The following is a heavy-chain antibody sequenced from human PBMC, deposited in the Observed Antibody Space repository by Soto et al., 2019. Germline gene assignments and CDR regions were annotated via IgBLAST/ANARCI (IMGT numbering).Heavy chain of an antibody. J-gene: IGHJ6*02. V-gene: IGHV3-7*01. CDR3: ARDRGYSNSNFYYYGMDA. Sequence: GGSLRLSCAASGITFSSYWMSWVRQAPGKGLEWVANIKQDGREKYYADSVKGRFTISRDNANDSVHLQMNGLRADDTAVYFCARDRGYSNSNFYYYGMDAWGQGTTVTVSS. CDR1: GITFSSYW. D-gene: IGHD4-4*01. CDR2: IKQDGREK.